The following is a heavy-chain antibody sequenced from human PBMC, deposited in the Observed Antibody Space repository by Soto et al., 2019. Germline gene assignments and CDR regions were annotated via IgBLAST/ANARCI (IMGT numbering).Heavy chain of an antibody. CDR1: GFTFDDYA. J-gene: IGHJ4*02. V-gene: IGHV3-9*01. Sequence: EVQLVESGGGLVQPGRSLRLSCAASGFTFDDYAMHWVRQAPGKGLEWVSGISWNSGSIGYADSVKGRFTISRDNAKNSLYLQMNSLRAEDTALYYCAKDIFTSSSLRSAQQLATPPDYWGQGTLVTVSS. CDR3: AKDIFTSSSLRSAQQLATPPDY. D-gene: IGHD6-13*01. CDR2: ISWNSGSI.